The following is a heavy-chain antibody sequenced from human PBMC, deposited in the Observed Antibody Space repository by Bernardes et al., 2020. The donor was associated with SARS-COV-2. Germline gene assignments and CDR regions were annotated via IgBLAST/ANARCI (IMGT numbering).Heavy chain of an antibody. V-gene: IGHV4-4*02. D-gene: IGHD1-26*01. CDR2: IYHSGST. CDR3: ARPTAGSKFDP. CDR1: GDSISSNNW. J-gene: IGHJ5*02. Sequence: SETLSLTCAVSGDSISSNNWWSWVRQPPGKGLEWIGEIYHSGSTNYNPSLKSRVTISVDKSKNQFSLKLSSVTADTALYYCARPTAGSKFDPWGQGTLVTVSS.